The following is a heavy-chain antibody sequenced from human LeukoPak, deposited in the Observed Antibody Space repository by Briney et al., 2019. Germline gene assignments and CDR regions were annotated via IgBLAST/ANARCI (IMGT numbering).Heavy chain of an antibody. V-gene: IGHV1-2*02. CDR3: ARDMIAVAGTEWGY. Sequence: GASVKVSCKASGYTFTGYYMHWVRQAPGQGLEWMGWINPNSGGTNYAQKFQGRVTMTRDTSISTAYMELSRLRSDDTAVYYCARDMIAVAGTEWGYWGQGTLVTVSS. J-gene: IGHJ4*02. CDR1: GYTFTGYY. CDR2: INPNSGGT. D-gene: IGHD6-19*01.